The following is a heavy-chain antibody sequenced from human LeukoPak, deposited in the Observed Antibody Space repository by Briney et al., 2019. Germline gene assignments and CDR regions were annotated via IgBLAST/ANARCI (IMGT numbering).Heavy chain of an antibody. CDR3: ARDHPGLDC. CDR2: IYTSGST. V-gene: IGHV4-61*02. CDR1: GGSICSGRYY. D-gene: IGHD3/OR15-3a*01. J-gene: IGHJ4*02. Sequence: SQTLSLTXTVSGGSICSGRYYWSWIRQPAGKGLEWIGRIYTSGSTNYSPSLKSRVTISVDTSKNQFSLKLSSVTAADTAVYYCARDHPGLDCWGQGTLVTVSS.